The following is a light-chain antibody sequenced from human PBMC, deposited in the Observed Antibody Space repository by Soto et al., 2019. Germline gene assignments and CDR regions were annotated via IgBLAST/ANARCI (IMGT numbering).Light chain of an antibody. J-gene: IGLJ2*01. CDR3: AAWDDKLYGVL. Sequence: QSVLTQPPSASGTPGQRVTISCSGSRSNIGSNFVYWYQQFTGAAPKLLIYMDQQRPSGVPDRFSGSKSDTSASLAISGLRYEDEADYFCAAWDDKLYGVLFGGGTKLTVL. CDR1: RSNIGSNF. CDR2: MDQ. V-gene: IGLV1-47*01.